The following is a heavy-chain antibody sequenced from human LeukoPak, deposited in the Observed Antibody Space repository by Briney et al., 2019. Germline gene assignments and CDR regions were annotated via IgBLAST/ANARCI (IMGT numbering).Heavy chain of an antibody. CDR3: AASTKHTAMVDY. V-gene: IGHV3-21*01. CDR2: IGSSSSYI. D-gene: IGHD5-18*01. J-gene: IGHJ4*02. CDR1: GFTFSSYS. Sequence: PGRSLRLSCAASGFTFSSYSMNWVRQAPGKGLEWVSSIGSSSSYIYYADSAKGRFTISRDNAKNSLHLQMNSLRAEDTAVYYCAASTKHTAMVDYWGQGTLVTVSS.